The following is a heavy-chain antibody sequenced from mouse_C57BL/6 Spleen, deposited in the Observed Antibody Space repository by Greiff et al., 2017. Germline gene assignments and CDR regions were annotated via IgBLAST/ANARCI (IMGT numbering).Heavy chain of an antibody. Sequence: QVQLQQPGAELVKPGASVKLSCKASGYTFTSYWMHWVKQRPGRGLGGIGRFDPNSGGTKYNEKFKGKATLTVDKPSSTAYMQLSSLTSEDSAVYYCARLGGWGYAMDYWGQGTSVTVSS. V-gene: IGHV1-72*01. J-gene: IGHJ4*01. CDR3: ARLGGWGYAMDY. CDR2: FDPNSGGT. D-gene: IGHD1-1*02. CDR1: GYTFTSYW.